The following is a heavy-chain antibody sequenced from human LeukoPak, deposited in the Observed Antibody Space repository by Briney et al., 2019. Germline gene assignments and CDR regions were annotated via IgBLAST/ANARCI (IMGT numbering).Heavy chain of an antibody. CDR2: IYYSGST. J-gene: IGHJ4*02. V-gene: IGHV4-59*01. CDR3: ARSHSVWTSVDY. Sequence: SSESLSLTCTASRVPISSYYWSWVRQPPGAGLEWLGYIYYSGSTNYNPFLKIRVTISVDTSKNQFSLKLNSVTAADTAVYYGARSHSVWTSVDYWGQGTLVTVSS. D-gene: IGHD3/OR15-3a*01. CDR1: RVPISSYY.